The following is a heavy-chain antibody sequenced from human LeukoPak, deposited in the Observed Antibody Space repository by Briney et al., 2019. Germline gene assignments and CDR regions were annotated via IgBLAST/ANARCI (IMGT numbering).Heavy chain of an antibody. CDR1: GFTFSSYS. Sequence: GGSLRLSCAASGFTFSSYSMNWVRQAPGKGLEWVSSISSSSSYIYYADSVKGRFTISRDNVKNSLYLQMNSLRAEDTAVYYCAPGYCSGGSCYGGYDYWGQGTLVTVSS. V-gene: IGHV3-21*01. D-gene: IGHD2-15*01. CDR2: ISSSSSYI. J-gene: IGHJ4*02. CDR3: APGYCSGGSCYGGYDY.